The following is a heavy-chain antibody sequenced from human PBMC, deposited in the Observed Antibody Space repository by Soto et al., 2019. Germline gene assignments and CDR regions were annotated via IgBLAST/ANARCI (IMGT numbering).Heavy chain of an antibody. CDR2: IYHSGST. V-gene: IGHV4-38-2*01. J-gene: IGHJ5*02. CDR1: GYSISSGYY. D-gene: IGHD6-13*01. Sequence: SETLSLTCAVSGYSISSGYYWGWIRQPPGKGLEWIGSIYHSGSTYYNPSLKSRVTISVDTSKNQFSLKLSSVTAADTAVYYCARSSSWSNWFDPWGQGTLVTVSS. CDR3: ARSSSWSNWFDP.